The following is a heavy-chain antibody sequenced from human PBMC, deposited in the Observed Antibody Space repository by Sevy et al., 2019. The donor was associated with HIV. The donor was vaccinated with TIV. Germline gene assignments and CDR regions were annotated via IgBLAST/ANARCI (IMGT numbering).Heavy chain of an antibody. CDR2: FDPEDGET. Sequence: ASVKVSGKVSGYTLTELSMHWVRQAPGKGLEWMGGFDPEDGETIYAQKFQGRVTMTEDTSTDTAYMELSSLRSEDTAVYYCATVGYSRTAFDIWGQGTMVTVSS. V-gene: IGHV1-24*01. CDR1: GYTLTELS. D-gene: IGHD4-4*01. J-gene: IGHJ3*02. CDR3: ATVGYSRTAFDI.